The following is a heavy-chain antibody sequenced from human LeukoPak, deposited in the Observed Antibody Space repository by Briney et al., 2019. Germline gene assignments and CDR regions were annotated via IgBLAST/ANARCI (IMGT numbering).Heavy chain of an antibody. CDR1: GGTFSSYA. CDR2: IIPIFGTA. D-gene: IGHD1-1*01. CDR3: ARHVSTTGTTGYYYFDY. Sequence: SVKVSCKASGGTFSSYAISGVRQAPGQWLEWMGGIIPIFGTANYAQKFQGRVTITADESTSTAYMELSSLRSEDTAVYYCARHVSTTGTTGYYYFDYWGQGTLVTVSS. J-gene: IGHJ4*02. V-gene: IGHV1-69*13.